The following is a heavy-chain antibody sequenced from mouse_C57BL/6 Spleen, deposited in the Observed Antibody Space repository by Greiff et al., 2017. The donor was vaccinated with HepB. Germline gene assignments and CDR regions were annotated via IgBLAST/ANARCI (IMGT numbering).Heavy chain of an antibody. CDR3: ARGSYYYGSNFDY. CDR1: GYTFTSYW. CDR2: IYPSDSET. J-gene: IGHJ2*01. D-gene: IGHD1-1*01. Sequence: QVQLQQPGAELVRPGSSVKLSCKASGYTFTSYWMDWVKQRPGQGLEWIGNIYPSDSETHYNQKFKDKATLTVDKSSSTAYMQLSSLTSEDSAVYYCARGSYYYGSNFDYWGQGTTLTVSS. V-gene: IGHV1-61*01.